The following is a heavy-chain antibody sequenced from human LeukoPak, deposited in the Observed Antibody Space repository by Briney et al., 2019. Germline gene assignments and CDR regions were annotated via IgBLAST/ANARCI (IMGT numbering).Heavy chain of an antibody. Sequence: GGSLRLSCAASGFTFSSYGMHWVRQAPGKGLEWVAVIWYDGSNKYYADSVKGRFTISRDNSKNTLYLQMNSLRAEDTAVYYCAREYSSSAYFYYYYYGMDVWGQGTTVTVSS. CDR1: GFTFSSYG. V-gene: IGHV3-33*01. J-gene: IGHJ6*02. CDR2: IWYDGSNK. CDR3: AREYSSSAYFYYYYYGMDV. D-gene: IGHD6-13*01.